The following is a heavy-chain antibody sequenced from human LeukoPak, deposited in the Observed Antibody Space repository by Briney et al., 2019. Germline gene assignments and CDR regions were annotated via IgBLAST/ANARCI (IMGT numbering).Heavy chain of an antibody. Sequence: GGSLRLSCAASGFTFSSYSMNWVRQAPGKGLEWVSGINWNGGSTGYADSVKGRFTISRDNAKNSLYLQMNSLRAEDTALYYCAREQRVAGYSYGFKGWGQGTLVTVSS. D-gene: IGHD5-18*01. CDR1: GFTFSSYS. CDR2: INWNGGST. CDR3: AREQRVAGYSYGFKG. V-gene: IGHV3-20*04. J-gene: IGHJ4*02.